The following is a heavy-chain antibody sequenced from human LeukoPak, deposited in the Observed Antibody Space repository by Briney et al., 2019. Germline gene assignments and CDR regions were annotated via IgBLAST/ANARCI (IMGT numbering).Heavy chain of an antibody. D-gene: IGHD7-27*01. V-gene: IGHV4-34*01. CDR3: ARQQSNWASGPGMDV. CDR2: INHSGST. J-gene: IGHJ6*02. CDR1: GGSFSGYY. Sequence: MPSETLSLTCAVYGGSFSGYYWSWIRQPPGKGLEWIGEINHSGSTNYNPSLKSRVTISVDTSKNQFSLRLSSVTAADTAVYYCARQQSNWASGPGMDVWGQGATVTVSS.